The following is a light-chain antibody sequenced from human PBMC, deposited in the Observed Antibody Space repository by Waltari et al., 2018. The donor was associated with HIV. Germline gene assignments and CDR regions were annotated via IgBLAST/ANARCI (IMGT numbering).Light chain of an antibody. V-gene: IGKV3-15*01. Sequence: EVVMTQSPATLSVSPGDRATLSCRASQSVSSNLAWYQQKPGQPPRLLIYAVSTRATGIAARFSGSGSGTEFSRTISSLQSEDYAVYYCQQYSNWPRTFGQGTKVEIK. CDR2: AVS. CDR3: QQYSNWPRT. CDR1: QSVSSN. J-gene: IGKJ1*01.